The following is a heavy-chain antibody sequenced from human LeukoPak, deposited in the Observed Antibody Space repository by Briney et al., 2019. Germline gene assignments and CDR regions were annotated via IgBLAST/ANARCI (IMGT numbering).Heavy chain of an antibody. V-gene: IGHV4-59*12. D-gene: IGHD5-18*01. Sequence: SETLSLTCTVSGGSISSYYWSWIRQPPGKGLEWIGYIYYSGSTNYNPSLKSRVTISVDTSKNQFSLKVGSMTAADTAVYYCARAGGYGLIDYWGQGTMVTVSS. J-gene: IGHJ4*02. CDR1: GGSISSYY. CDR3: ARAGGYGLIDY. CDR2: IYYSGST.